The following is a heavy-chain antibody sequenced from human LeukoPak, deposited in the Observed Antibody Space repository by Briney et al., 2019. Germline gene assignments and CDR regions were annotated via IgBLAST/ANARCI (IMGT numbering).Heavy chain of an antibody. J-gene: IGHJ4*02. CDR1: GFSFSTYW. V-gene: IGHV3-74*01. CDR3: ARSPHQYHHWDF. Sequence: GGSLRLSCAASGFSFSTYWMHWARQAPGMGLVWVSLIETDGSTTKYADSVKGRFTISRDNARNTLYLQMNSLRAEDTAVYYCARSPHQYHHWDFWGQGTLVTVSS. CDR2: IETDGSTT. D-gene: IGHD2-2*01.